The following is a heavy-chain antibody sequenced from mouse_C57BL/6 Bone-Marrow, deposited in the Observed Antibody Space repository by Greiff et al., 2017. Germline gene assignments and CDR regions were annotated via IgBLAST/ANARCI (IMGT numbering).Heavy chain of an antibody. CDR3: AGWGNYEREDYAMDY. V-gene: IGHV1-19*01. Sequence: EVQLQQSGPVLVKPGASVKMSCKASGYTFTDYYMHWVKQSHGKSLEWIGVINPYNGGTSYNQKFKGKATLTVDKSSSTAYMELNSQTSEDSAVYYCAGWGNYEREDYAMDYWGQGTSVTVSS. CDR1: GYTFTDYY. CDR2: INPYNGGT. J-gene: IGHJ4*01. D-gene: IGHD2-1*01.